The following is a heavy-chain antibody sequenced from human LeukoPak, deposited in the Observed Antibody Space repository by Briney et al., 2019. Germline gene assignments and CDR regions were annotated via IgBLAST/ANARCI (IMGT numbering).Heavy chain of an antibody. D-gene: IGHD2-2*01. CDR1: GYTFTSYY. Sequence: ASVKVSCKASGYTFTSYYMHWVRQAPGQGRAWMGIVNPSGGSTNYAQKFQGRVTMTRDMSTSTVYMELSSLRSEDTAVYYCARDVVSITMGQGVGTSYYFDYWGQGTLVTVSS. V-gene: IGHV1-46*01. CDR2: VNPSGGST. CDR3: ARDVVSITMGQGVGTSYYFDY. J-gene: IGHJ4*02.